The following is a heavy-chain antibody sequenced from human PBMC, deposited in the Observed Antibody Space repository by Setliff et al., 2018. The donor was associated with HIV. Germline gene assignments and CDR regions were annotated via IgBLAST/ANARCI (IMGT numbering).Heavy chain of an antibody. D-gene: IGHD4-17*01. Sequence: GSLRLSCAASGFSFSRYWMSWVRQAPGKGLEWVASIDHFGSEENYVDSVKGRFTISRDNGKKSLYLQMDSLRDEDTAVYYCAREKFENGDYEFVSTFDSWGQGTLVTVSS. J-gene: IGHJ4*02. CDR1: GFSFSRYW. CDR3: AREKFENGDYEFVSTFDS. V-gene: IGHV3-7*01. CDR2: IDHFGSEE.